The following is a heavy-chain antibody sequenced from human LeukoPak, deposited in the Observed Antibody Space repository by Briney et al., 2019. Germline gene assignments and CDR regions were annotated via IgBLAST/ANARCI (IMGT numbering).Heavy chain of an antibody. V-gene: IGHV3-30*02. CDR3: AKYSPHKLGIFGPRKLNYIDY. CDR2: IRYDGSNK. Sequence: QPGGSLRLSCAASGFTFSSYGMHWVRQAPGKGLVWVAFIRYDGSNKYYADSVKGRFTISRDNSKNTLYLQMNSLRAEDTAVYYCAKYSPHKLGIFGPRKLNYIDYWGQGTLVTVSS. D-gene: IGHD3/OR15-3a*01. J-gene: IGHJ4*02. CDR1: GFTFSSYG.